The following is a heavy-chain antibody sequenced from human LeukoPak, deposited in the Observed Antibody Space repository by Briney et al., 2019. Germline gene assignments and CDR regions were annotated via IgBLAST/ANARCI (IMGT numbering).Heavy chain of an antibody. CDR3: ARVCGSATNYPLCGFDI. D-gene: IGHD3-10*01. Sequence: WETLSLTCTVSGGSISNYYWNWIRQPAGKGLEWIGRIDTSWSTNYNPSLKSRVTMSVDTSKNQFSLKVTSVTAADTAVYYCARVCGSATNYPLCGFDIWGQGTVVTVSS. CDR2: IDTSWST. V-gene: IGHV4-4*07. J-gene: IGHJ3*02. CDR1: GGSISNYY.